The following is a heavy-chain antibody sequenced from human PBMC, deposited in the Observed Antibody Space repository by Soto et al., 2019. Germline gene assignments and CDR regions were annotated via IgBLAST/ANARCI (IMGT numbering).Heavy chain of an antibody. D-gene: IGHD3-22*01. Sequence: GGSLRLSCAASGFTFSSYAMHWVRQAPGKGLEYVSAISSNGGSTYYANSVKGRFTISRDNSKNTLYLQMGSLRAEDMAVYYCARVGGIGGYDSSGSYASFDIWGQGTMVTVSS. CDR1: GFTFSSYA. CDR3: ARVGGIGGYDSSGSYASFDI. V-gene: IGHV3-64*01. J-gene: IGHJ3*02. CDR2: ISSNGGST.